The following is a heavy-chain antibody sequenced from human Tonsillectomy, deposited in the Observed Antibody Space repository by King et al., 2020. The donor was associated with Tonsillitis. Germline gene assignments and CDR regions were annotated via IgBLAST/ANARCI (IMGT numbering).Heavy chain of an antibody. D-gene: IGHD6-19*01. J-gene: IGHJ6*02. CDR1: GGSISSYY. CDR3: ARHSRGWYGVNYYHYGMDV. V-gene: IGHV4-59*08. CDR2: IYYSGST. Sequence: QLQESGPGLVKPSETLSLTCTVSGGSISSYYWSWIRQPPGKGLEWIGYIYYSGSTNYNPSLKSRVTISVDTSKNQFSLKLSSVTAADTAVYYCARHSRGWYGVNYYHYGMDVWGQGTTVTVSS.